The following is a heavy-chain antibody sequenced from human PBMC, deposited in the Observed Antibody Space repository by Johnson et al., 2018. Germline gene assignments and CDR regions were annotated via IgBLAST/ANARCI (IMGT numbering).Heavy chain of an antibody. CDR3: AKDPSNYYDSSGYYYGMDV. CDR2: ISGSGGST. V-gene: IGHV3-23*04. CDR1: GFTFSSYA. Sequence: VQLVQSGGGLVQPGRSLRLSCAASGFTFSSYAMSWVRQAPGKGLEWVPRISGSGGSTSYADSVKGRFTISRDNSKNKLFLQMNSLRAEDTAVYYCAKDPSNYYDSSGYYYGMDVWGQGTTVTVSS. D-gene: IGHD3-22*01. J-gene: IGHJ6*02.